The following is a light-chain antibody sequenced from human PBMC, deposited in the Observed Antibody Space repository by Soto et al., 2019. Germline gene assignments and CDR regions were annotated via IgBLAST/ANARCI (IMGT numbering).Light chain of an antibody. CDR1: ISNIWAGYY. J-gene: IGLJ1*01. Sequence: QSLLTHPPPVSWAPGQRSTISSTGSISNIWAGYYLHCYQHLPVTAPKLIIYFNNNRPSGFPDRCPGSKSGTSASLVVTGLKAEDEADYYCQSYYSSMSGYVFGTGTKVTVL. V-gene: IGLV1-40*01. CDR3: QSYYSSMSGYV. CDR2: FNN.